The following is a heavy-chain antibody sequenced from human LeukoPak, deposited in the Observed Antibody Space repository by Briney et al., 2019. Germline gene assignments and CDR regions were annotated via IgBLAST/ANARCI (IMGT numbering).Heavy chain of an antibody. CDR2: AYGDGSSQ. CDR1: GFPFSSYG. Sequence: GGSLRLSCAASGFPFSSYGMHWVRQAPGKGLEWVAVAYGDGSSQYYADSVKGRFSISKDISKNTLSLQMNSLRAEDTAVYYCASHGLTYSNYFDYWGQGTLVTVSS. J-gene: IGHJ4*02. V-gene: IGHV3-33*01. D-gene: IGHD4-11*01. CDR3: ASHGLTYSNYFDY.